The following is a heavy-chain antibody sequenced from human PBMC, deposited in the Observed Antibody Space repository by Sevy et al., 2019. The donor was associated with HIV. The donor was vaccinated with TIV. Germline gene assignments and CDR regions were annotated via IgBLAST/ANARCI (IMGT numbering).Heavy chain of an antibody. V-gene: IGHV3-30*02. CDR2: IRYDGSNK. Sequence: GGSLRLSCAASGFTFSSYGMHWVRQAPGKGLEWVAFIRYDGSNKYYADSVKGRFTISRDNSKNTLYLQMNSLRAEDTAVYYCAKEDGVASYYYYGMDVWGHGTTVTVSS. D-gene: IGHD3-3*01. CDR1: GFTFSSYG. J-gene: IGHJ6*02. CDR3: AKEDGVASYYYYGMDV.